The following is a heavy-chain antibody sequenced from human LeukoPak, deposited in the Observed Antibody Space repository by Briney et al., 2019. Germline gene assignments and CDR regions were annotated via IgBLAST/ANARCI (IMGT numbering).Heavy chain of an antibody. J-gene: IGHJ4*02. CDR1: GFTFSRFW. CDR2: IKQGGSEI. D-gene: IGHD4-11*01. Sequence: GGSLRLSCSASGFTFSRFWMSWVRQAPGKGLEYVALIKQGGSEIYHMDSVKGRFTISRDDATNSLYLQMNSLRVEDTALCYCARDRESESDSEGDYWGQGTLVTVSS. V-gene: IGHV3-7*01. CDR3: ARDRESESDSEGDY.